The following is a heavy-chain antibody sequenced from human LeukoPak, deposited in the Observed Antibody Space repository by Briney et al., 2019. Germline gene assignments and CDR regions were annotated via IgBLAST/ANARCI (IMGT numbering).Heavy chain of an antibody. D-gene: IGHD3-10*01. J-gene: IGHJ6*02. Sequence: ASVKVSCKASGGTFSSYAISWVRQGPGQGLEWMGGNIPIFGTANYAQMFQGRVKITTDESTSTAYMELRSLRSDDTAVYYCASDTRTELLWYYGMDVWGQGTTVTVSS. CDR1: GGTFSSYA. CDR2: NIPIFGTA. V-gene: IGHV1-69*05. CDR3: ASDTRTELLWYYGMDV.